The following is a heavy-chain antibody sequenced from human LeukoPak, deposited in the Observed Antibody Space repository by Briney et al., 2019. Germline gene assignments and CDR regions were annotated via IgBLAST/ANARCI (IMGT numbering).Heavy chain of an antibody. CDR3: ARDSSSSWYRGAFDI. J-gene: IGHJ3*02. CDR2: IYHSGST. V-gene: IGHV4-4*02. CDR1: GGSISSSNW. D-gene: IGHD6-13*01. Sequence: SGTLSLTCAVSGGSISSSNWGSWVRQPPGKGLEWIGEIYHSGSTNYNPSLKSRVTISVDKSKNQFSLKLSSVTAADTAVYYCARDSSSSWYRGAFDIWGQGTMVTVSS.